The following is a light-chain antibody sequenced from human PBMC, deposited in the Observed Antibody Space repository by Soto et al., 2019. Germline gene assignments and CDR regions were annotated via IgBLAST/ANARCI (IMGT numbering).Light chain of an antibody. CDR2: RNN. CDR3: AAWDDSLSGQV. Sequence: QSVLTQPPSASGTPGQRVTISCSGSSSNIGSNYVYWYQQLPGTAPKLLIYRNNQRPSGVPDRFSDSKSGTSASLAISGLRSEDEADYYCAAWDDSLSGQVFGGGTQLTVL. CDR1: SSNIGSNY. V-gene: IGLV1-47*01. J-gene: IGLJ7*01.